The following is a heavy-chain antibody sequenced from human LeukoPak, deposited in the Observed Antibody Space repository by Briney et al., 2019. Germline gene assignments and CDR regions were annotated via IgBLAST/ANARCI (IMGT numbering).Heavy chain of an antibody. CDR3: AAGGDYESWYDAFDI. CDR2: IYSGGST. J-gene: IGHJ3*02. V-gene: IGHV3-66*01. Sequence: PGGSLRLSCAASGFTVSSNYMSWVRQAPGKGLEWVSVIYSGGSTYYAYSVKGRFTISRDNSKNTLYLQMNSLRAEDTAVYYCAAGGDYESWYDAFDIWGQGTMVTVSS. CDR1: GFTVSSNY. D-gene: IGHD2-21*02.